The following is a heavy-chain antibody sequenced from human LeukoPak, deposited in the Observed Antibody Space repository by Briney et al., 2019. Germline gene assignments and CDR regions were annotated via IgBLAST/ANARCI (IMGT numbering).Heavy chain of an antibody. Sequence: GGSLRLSCAASGXTFSSYWMHWVRQAPGKGLVWVSRINSDGSSTSYADSVKGRFTISRDNAKNTLYLQMNSLRAEDTAVYYCARVSGYSYGWGIYFDYWGQGTLVTVSS. V-gene: IGHV3-74*01. D-gene: IGHD5-18*01. CDR3: ARVSGYSYGWGIYFDY. CDR1: GXTFSSYW. J-gene: IGHJ4*02. CDR2: INSDGSST.